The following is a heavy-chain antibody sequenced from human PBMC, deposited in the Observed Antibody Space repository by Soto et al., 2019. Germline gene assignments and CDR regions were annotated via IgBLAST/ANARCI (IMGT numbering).Heavy chain of an antibody. J-gene: IGHJ5*02. D-gene: IGHD3-10*01. CDR3: VRDRYSSSGWFDP. CDR2: TYYRSRFFS. CDR1: GDSVSSYSAA. V-gene: IGHV6-1*01. Sequence: SQTLSLTCAISGDSVSSYSAAWNWIRQSPSGGLEWLGRTYYRSRFFSDYAESVKSRIIINPDTSKNQFSLHLKSVTPEDTSVHYCVRDRYSSSGWFDPWGQGTPVTVSS.